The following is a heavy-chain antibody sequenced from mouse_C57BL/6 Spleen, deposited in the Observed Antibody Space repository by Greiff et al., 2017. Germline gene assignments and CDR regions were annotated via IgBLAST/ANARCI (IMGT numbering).Heavy chain of an antibody. J-gene: IGHJ2*01. V-gene: IGHV3-6*01. CDR2: ISYDGSN. D-gene: IGHD2-3*01. Sequence: ESGPGLVKPSQSLSLTCSVTGYSITSGYYWNWIRQFPGNKLEWMGYISYDGSNNYNPSLKNRISITRDTSKNQFFLKLNSVTTEDTATYYCAREGIYDGYYPDYWGQGTTLTVSS. CDR1: GYSITSGYY. CDR3: AREGIYDGYYPDY.